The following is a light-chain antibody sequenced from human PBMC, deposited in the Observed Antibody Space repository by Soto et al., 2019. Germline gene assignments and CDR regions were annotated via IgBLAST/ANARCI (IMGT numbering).Light chain of an antibody. Sequence: EIVMTQSPATLSVSPGERVSLSCRASQSVNYYLAWYQQKPGQAPRPLIYGASTRATGIPARFSGSGSGTEFTLSITNLQSEDFAVYYCQQYNTWYTLGQGTKLEI. CDR1: QSVNYY. V-gene: IGKV3-15*01. CDR2: GAS. CDR3: QQYNTWYT. J-gene: IGKJ2*01.